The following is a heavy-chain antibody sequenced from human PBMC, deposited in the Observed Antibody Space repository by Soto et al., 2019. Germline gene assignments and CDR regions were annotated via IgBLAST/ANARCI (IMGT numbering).Heavy chain of an antibody. CDR1: GFTFSSYG. D-gene: IGHD4-17*01. CDR3: AKGGQVDYDSKKRTGKDYYYYGMDV. Sequence: GGSLRLSCAASGFTFSSYGMHWVRQAPGKGLEWVAVISYDGSNKYYADSVKGRFTISRDNSKNTLYLQMNSLRAEDTAVYYCAKGGQVDYDSKKRTGKDYYYYGMDVWGQGTTVTVSS. J-gene: IGHJ6*02. CDR2: ISYDGSNK. V-gene: IGHV3-30*18.